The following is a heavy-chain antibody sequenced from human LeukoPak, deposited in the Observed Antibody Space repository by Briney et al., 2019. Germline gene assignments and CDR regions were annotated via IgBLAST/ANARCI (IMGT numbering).Heavy chain of an antibody. CDR3: ARGGNCSGGSCYSDRGWFDP. J-gene: IGHJ5*02. V-gene: IGHV4-59*01. D-gene: IGHD2-15*01. Sequence: PSETLSLTCAVYGGSFSGYYWSWIRQPPGKGLEWIGYIYYSGSTNYNPSLKSRVTISLDTSKNQFSLKLSSVTAADTAVYYCARGGNCSGGSCYSDRGWFDPWGQGTLVTVSS. CDR2: IYYSGST. CDR1: GGSFSGYY.